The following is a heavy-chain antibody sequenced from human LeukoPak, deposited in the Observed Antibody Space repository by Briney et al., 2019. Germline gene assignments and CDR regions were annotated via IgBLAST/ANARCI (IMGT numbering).Heavy chain of an antibody. CDR3: ARSHYGMDV. Sequence: GESLRISCKGSGGSFTSYWISWVRQMPGKGLEWMGRIDLSDSYTNYSPSFQGHVTISADKSISTAYLQWSRLKASDTDMYYCARSHYGMDVWGQGTTVTVSS. CDR1: GGSFTSYW. J-gene: IGHJ6*02. CDR2: IDLSDSYT. V-gene: IGHV5-10-1*01.